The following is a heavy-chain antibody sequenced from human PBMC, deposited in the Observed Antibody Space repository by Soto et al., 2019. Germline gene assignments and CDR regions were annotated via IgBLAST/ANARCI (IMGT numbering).Heavy chain of an antibody. D-gene: IGHD2-2*01. CDR1: GGSISSSS. V-gene: IGHV4-59*01. J-gene: IGHJ4*02. CDR3: ARARFCTSTSCYHYFDF. Sequence: SETLSLTCTVSGGSISSSSWSWIRQPPGRGLEWIGYIYNNGRTDYNPSLKSRVTISVDTSKNHFSLKLSSVIPADTAVYYCARARFCTSTSCYHYFDFWGQGTLVTVSS. CDR2: IYNNGRT.